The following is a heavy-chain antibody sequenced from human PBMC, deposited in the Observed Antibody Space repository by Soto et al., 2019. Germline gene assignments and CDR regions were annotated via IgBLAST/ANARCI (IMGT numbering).Heavy chain of an antibody. Sequence: SETLSLTCTVSGGSITGNNYYWGWIRQPPGKGLEWIGTIYYSGSTYYNPSLKSRLTMSVDTSKNQFSLELSSVTAADTAVYYFATHAGIRAISSPTGDYWGQGTLVTVSS. D-gene: IGHD3-3*02. J-gene: IGHJ4*02. CDR1: GGSITGNNYY. V-gene: IGHV4-39*01. CDR2: IYYSGST. CDR3: ATHAGIRAISSPTGDY.